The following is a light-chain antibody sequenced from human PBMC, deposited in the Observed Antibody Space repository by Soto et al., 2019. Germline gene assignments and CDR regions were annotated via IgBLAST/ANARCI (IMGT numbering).Light chain of an antibody. J-gene: IGKJ4*01. Sequence: DIVMTQSPLSLPVTPGEPASISCRSSQSLLHSDGYNELDWFLQRPGQSPQLLIYLGSSRASGVPDRFSGSGSGTDFTLKISRVEAEDVGVYYCMQALQTPLTFGGGTKVDIK. CDR2: LGS. V-gene: IGKV2-28*01. CDR1: QSLLHSDGYNE. CDR3: MQALQTPLT.